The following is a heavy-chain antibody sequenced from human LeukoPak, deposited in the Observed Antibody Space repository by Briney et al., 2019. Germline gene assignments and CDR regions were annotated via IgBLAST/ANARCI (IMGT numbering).Heavy chain of an antibody. CDR3: ARGRAPDFWSGYYPPGYYMDA. D-gene: IGHD3-3*01. CDR1: GGSFCGYY. CDR2: IKHRGST. J-gene: IGHJ6*03. V-gene: IGHV4-34*01. Sequence: PSETLSLTCGVYGGSFCGYYWSCIRQPPGEGREWVGEIKHRGSTNYNPSLKSRVTISVDTSKNQFSLKLSSVTAADTAVYYCARGRAPDFWSGYYPPGYYMDAWGKGTTVSVSS.